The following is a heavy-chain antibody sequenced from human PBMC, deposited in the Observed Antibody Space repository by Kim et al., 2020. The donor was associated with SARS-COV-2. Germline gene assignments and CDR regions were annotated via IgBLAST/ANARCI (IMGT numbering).Heavy chain of an antibody. V-gene: IGHV3-73*01. D-gene: IGHD4-17*01. CDR2: IRSKANSYAT. Sequence: GGSLRLSCAASGFTFSGSAMHWVRQASGKGLEWVGRIRSKANSYATAYAASVKGRFTISRDDSKNTAYLQMNSLKTEDTAVYYCTRQYGGSQYGIRYYYYGMDVWGQGTTVTVSS. CDR3: TRQYGGSQYGIRYYYYGMDV. CDR1: GFTFSGSA. J-gene: IGHJ6*02.